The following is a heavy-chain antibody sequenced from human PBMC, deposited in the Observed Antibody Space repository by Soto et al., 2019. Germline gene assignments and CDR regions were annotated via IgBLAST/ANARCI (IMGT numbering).Heavy chain of an antibody. D-gene: IGHD3-22*01. CDR2: ISAYNGNT. V-gene: IGHV1-18*01. J-gene: IGHJ4*02. CDR3: ARVVYDSSGYWGHFDY. CDR1: GYTFITYG. Sequence: QVQLVQSGAEVKKAGASVKVSCKASGYTFITYGITWVRQAPGQGLEWMGWISAYNGNTIYAQNLQGRVTMTTDTATTTAYMELRSLRSDDTAVYYWARVVYDSSGYWGHFDYWGQGTLVTVSS.